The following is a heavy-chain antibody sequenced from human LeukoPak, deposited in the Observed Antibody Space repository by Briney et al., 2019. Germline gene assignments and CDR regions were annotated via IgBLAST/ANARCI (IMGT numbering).Heavy chain of an antibody. J-gene: IGHJ4*02. V-gene: IGHV1-69*04. CDR3: ASDVDIAATASYYFDY. Sequence: SVKVSCKASGGTFSSYAISWVRQAPGQGLEWMGRIIPILGIANYAQKFQGRVTITADKSTSTAYMELSSLRSEDTAVYYCASDVDIAATASYYFDYWSQGTLVTVSS. CDR1: GGTFSSYA. D-gene: IGHD5-12*01. CDR2: IIPILGIA.